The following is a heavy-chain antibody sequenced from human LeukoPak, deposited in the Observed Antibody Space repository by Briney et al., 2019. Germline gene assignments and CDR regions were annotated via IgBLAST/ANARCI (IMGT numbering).Heavy chain of an antibody. Sequence: GESLKISCKGSGYSFTTYWIAWVHQMPGRGLEWMGIISPDDSDIRYSPSFQGHVTISADKSISTAYLQWSSLQASDTAMYYCARHEGSGSYYSYWGQGTLVTVSS. V-gene: IGHV5-51*07. J-gene: IGHJ4*02. CDR2: ISPDDSDI. CDR3: ARHEGSGSYYSY. CDR1: GYSFTTYW. D-gene: IGHD1-26*01.